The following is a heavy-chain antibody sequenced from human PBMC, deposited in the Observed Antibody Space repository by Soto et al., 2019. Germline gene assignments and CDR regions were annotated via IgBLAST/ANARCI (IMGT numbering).Heavy chain of an antibody. V-gene: IGHV2-5*02. D-gene: IGHD1-1*01. J-gene: IGHJ4*02. CDR2: IYWDDDR. Sequence: QITLKESTPTLVKPTQTLTLTCTFSGFSLSTSGVGVCWIRQPPGKALEWLALIYWDDDRRYSPSLKSRLTITKDDSKNPVVLTMTNIDPVDTATYYGSHSPWTGTKAYFDYWGQGTLVTVFS. CDR1: GFSLSTSGVG. CDR3: SHSPWTGTKAYFDY.